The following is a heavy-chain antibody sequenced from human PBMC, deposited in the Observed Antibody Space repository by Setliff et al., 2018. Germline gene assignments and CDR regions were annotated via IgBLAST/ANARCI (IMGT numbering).Heavy chain of an antibody. Sequence: GESLKISCKGSGYSFTSYWIGWVRQMPGKGLEWMGIIYPGDSDTRYSPSFQGQVTISADKSISTAYLQWSSLKASDTAIYYCARHPYYYGSGTYLDNNNRWFDPWGQGTLVTVSS. D-gene: IGHD3-10*01. J-gene: IGHJ5*02. CDR2: IYPGDSDT. CDR1: GYSFTSYW. V-gene: IGHV5-51*01. CDR3: ARHPYYYGSGTYLDNNNRWFDP.